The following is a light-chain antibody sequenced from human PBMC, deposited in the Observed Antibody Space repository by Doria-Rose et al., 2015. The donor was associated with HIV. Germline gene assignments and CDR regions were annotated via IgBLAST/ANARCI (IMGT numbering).Light chain of an antibody. CDR2: DDN. CDR3: GTWDSSLSGG. V-gene: IGLV1-51*01. J-gene: IGLJ1*01. Sequence: QSVLTQPPSVSAAPGQKVTISCSGSSSNIGNNYVSWYQQLPGTAPKLLIYDDNKRPSGIPDRFSGAKSGTSATLGITGLQTGDEADYYCGTWDSSLSGGFGTGTKVTVL. CDR1: SSNIGNNY.